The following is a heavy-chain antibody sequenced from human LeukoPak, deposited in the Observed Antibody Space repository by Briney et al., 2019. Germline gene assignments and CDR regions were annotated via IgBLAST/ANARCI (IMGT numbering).Heavy chain of an antibody. CDR1: GFTFSSSG. CDR2: ISSSGYSI. V-gene: IGHV3-48*01. CDR3: ARDTHYYGSGSPAFDI. D-gene: IGHD3-10*01. J-gene: IGHJ3*02. Sequence: GGTLRLSCAASGFTFSSSGMSWVRQAPGKGLEWVSYISSSGYSIYYADSVKGRFTISRDNAKNSLYLQMNSLRAEDTALYYCARDTHYYGSGSPAFDIWGQGTMVTVSS.